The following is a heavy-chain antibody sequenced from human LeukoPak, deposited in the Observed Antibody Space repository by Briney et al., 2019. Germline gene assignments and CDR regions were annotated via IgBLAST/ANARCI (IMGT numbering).Heavy chain of an antibody. CDR2: INSDGSST. D-gene: IGHD5-24*01. CDR1: GFTFSSYW. CDR3: ARDPINYYYYYGMDV. J-gene: IGHJ6*02. Sequence: GGSLRLSCAASGFTFSSYWMHWVRQAPGKGLVWVSRINSDGSSTSYADSVKGRFTISRDNAKNTLYLQMNSLRAEDAAVYYCARDPINYYYYYGMDVWGQGTTVTVSS. V-gene: IGHV3-74*01.